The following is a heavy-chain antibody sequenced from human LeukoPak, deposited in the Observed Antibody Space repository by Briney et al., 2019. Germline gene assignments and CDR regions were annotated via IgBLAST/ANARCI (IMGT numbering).Heavy chain of an antibody. D-gene: IGHD6-13*01. Sequence: SETLSLTCTVSGGSISSYYWSWIRQPPGKGLEWIGYVYYSGSTNYNPSLKSRVTISVDTSKNQFSLKLSSVTAADTAVYYCARDSGIAAGGYTTWGQGTLVTVSS. J-gene: IGHJ4*02. V-gene: IGHV4-59*01. CDR1: GGSISSYY. CDR2: VYYSGST. CDR3: ARDSGIAAGGYTT.